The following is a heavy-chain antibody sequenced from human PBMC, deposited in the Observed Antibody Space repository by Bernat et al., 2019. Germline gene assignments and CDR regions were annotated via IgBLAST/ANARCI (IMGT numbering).Heavy chain of an antibody. CDR3: ARTGITMVRGVTSDAFDI. V-gene: IGHV3-11*05. CDR1: GFTFSDYY. D-gene: IGHD3-10*01. CDR2: ISSSSSYT. Sequence: QVQLVESGGGLVKPGGSLRLSCAASGFTFSDYYMSWIRQAPGKGLEWVSYISSSSSYTNYADSVKGRFTISRDNAKNSLYLQMNSLRAEDTAVYYCARTGITMVRGVTSDAFDIWGQGTMVTVSS. J-gene: IGHJ3*02.